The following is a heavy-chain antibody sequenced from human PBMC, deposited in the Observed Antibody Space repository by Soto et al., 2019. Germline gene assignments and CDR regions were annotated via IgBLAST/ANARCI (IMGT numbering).Heavy chain of an antibody. D-gene: IGHD6-19*01. Sequence: EVQLLESGGGLVQPGGSLRLSCAASGFTFSGSAMSWVRQAPGKGLEWVSAISSTGGRTDYADSVKGRFTISRDNSKSTLYLQMNSLRADDTDVYYCAKRGSGWSFDYWGQGPLVTVYS. CDR2: ISSTGGRT. J-gene: IGHJ4*02. CDR1: GFTFSGSA. V-gene: IGHV3-23*01. CDR3: AKRGSGWSFDY.